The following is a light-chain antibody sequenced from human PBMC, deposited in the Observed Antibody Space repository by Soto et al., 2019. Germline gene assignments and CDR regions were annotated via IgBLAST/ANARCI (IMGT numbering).Light chain of an antibody. Sequence: EIVLTQSPATLCLSPGERATLSCRASQSVSRNLAWYQQKPGQAPRLLIYDASNRATGIPARFSGSGSGTDFTLTISRLEPEDFAVYYCQQYDSSPKTFGQGTKVDI. CDR1: QSVSRN. J-gene: IGKJ1*01. CDR3: QQYDSSPKT. V-gene: IGKV3-11*01. CDR2: DAS.